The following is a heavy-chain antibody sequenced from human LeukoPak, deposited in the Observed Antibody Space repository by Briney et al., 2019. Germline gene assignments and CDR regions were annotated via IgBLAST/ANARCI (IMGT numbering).Heavy chain of an antibody. CDR2: ITPFNGNR. CDR3: ARDDCSGGTCSVVFDF. Sequence: GASVKVSCKASGYTFKNYGISWVRLAPGVGLEWLGWITPFNGNRIYAWKFQDRVTMNTDTSTNTADLELRGLTSDDTAIYYCARDDCSGGTCSVVFDFWGQGTHVTVSS. V-gene: IGHV1-18*01. CDR1: GYTFKNYG. D-gene: IGHD2-15*01. J-gene: IGHJ4*02.